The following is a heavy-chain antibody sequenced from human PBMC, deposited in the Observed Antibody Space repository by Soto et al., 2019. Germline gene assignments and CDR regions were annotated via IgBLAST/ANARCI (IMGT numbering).Heavy chain of an antibody. J-gene: IGHJ4*02. CDR1: GYTFTSYG. V-gene: IGHV1-18*01. Sequence: ASVKVSCKASGYTFTSYGISWVRQAPGQGLEWMGWISAYNGNTNYAQKFQGRVTMTTDTSTSTAYMELRRLRSDDTALYYCARDPTPAHYSSATDGFDYWGQGTLVTVSS. CDR3: ARDPTPAHYSSATDGFDY. CDR2: ISAYNGNT. D-gene: IGHD6-25*01.